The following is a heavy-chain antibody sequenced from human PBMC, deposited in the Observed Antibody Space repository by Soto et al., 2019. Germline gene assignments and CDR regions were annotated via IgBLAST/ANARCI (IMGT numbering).Heavy chain of an antibody. D-gene: IGHD3-22*01. Sequence: SVKVSCKASGGTFSSYAISWVRQAPGQGLEWMGGIIPIFGTANYAQKFQGRVTITADKSTSTAYMELSSLRSEDTAVYYCARDPHYYDSSGQYYYYGMDVWGQGTTVTVSS. CDR2: IIPIFGTA. V-gene: IGHV1-69*06. CDR3: ARDPHYYDSSGQYYYYGMDV. J-gene: IGHJ6*02. CDR1: GGTFSSYA.